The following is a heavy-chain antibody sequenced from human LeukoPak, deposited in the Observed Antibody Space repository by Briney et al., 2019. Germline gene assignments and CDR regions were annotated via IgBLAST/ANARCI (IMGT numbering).Heavy chain of an antibody. V-gene: IGHV1-18*01. CDR3: ARESLRYADYGMDV. CDR1: GCPFTSYG. Sequence: VEFSFKASGCPFTSYGISWVRQAPGQGDGWMGWIIAYNGNTNYAQKLQGRVTMTTDTSTSTAYMELRSLRSDDTAVYYCARESLRYADYGMDVWGQGTTVTVSS. D-gene: IGHD3-9*01. CDR2: IIAYNGNT. J-gene: IGHJ6*02.